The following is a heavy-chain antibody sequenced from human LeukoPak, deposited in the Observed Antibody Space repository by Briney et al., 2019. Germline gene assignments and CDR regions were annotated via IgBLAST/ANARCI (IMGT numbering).Heavy chain of an antibody. CDR1: GFTFSSYA. J-gene: IGHJ4*02. CDR3: AKDSGHYWGGGGHDY. V-gene: IGHV3-23*01. Sequence: GGSLRLSCAASGFTFSSYAMSWVRQAPGKGLEWVSAISGSGGRTYYADSVKGRFTISRDDSKNTLYLQMSSLRAEDTAVYYCAKDSGHYWGGGGHDYWGQGTLVTVSS. D-gene: IGHD1-26*01. CDR2: ISGSGGRT.